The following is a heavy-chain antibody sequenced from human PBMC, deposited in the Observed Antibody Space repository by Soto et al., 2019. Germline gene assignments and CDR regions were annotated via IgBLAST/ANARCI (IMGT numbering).Heavy chain of an antibody. CDR3: AREAEEDCGSDH. CDR2: INPGGTT. V-gene: IGHV1-46*03. D-gene: IGHD2-21*01. CDR1: GFTFTRYH. Sequence: ASVKVSCKASGFTFTRYHFHWMRQAPGQGLEWMGVINPGGTTTYAQKFQGRVTMTRDTSTSTVYMELSSLRSEDLAVYYCAREAEEDCGSDHWGQGTLVTVS. J-gene: IGHJ4*02.